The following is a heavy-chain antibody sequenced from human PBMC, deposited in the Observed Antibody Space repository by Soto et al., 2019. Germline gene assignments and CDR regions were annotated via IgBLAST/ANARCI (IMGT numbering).Heavy chain of an antibody. CDR2: IYHSGST. V-gene: IGHV4-4*02. J-gene: IGHJ6*02. CDR3: ARVSGSYYYGMDV. Sequence: SNERICLRQPPGKGLEWIGEIYHSGSTNYNPSLKSRVTISVDKSKNQFSLKLSSVTAADTAVYYCARVSGSYYYGMDVWGQGTTVT. D-gene: IGHD1-26*01. CDR1: SNE.